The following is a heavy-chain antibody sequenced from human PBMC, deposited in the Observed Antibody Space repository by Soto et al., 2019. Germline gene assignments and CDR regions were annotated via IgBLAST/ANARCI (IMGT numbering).Heavy chain of an antibody. Sequence: GGSLRLSCTASGFTFSSYSMDWVRQAPGKGLEWISYISATTSTSHYADSVKGRFTISKDNAKNSLYLQMNSLRAEDTAVYYCARPQKNPWGQGTLVTVSS. J-gene: IGHJ5*02. CDR1: GFTFSSYS. CDR2: ISATTSTS. CDR3: ARPQKNP. V-gene: IGHV3-48*01.